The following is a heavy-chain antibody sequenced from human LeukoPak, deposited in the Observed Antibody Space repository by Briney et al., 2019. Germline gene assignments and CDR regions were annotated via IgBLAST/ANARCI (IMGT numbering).Heavy chain of an antibody. CDR1: GFTLSSYA. J-gene: IGHJ4*02. Sequence: GGSLRLSCAASGFTLSSYAMGWVRQAPGKGPEWVSGISGSGGSTYYADSVKGRFTISRDNSKNTLYLQMNSLRAEDTAVYYCAKDRKNTMIVVGFDYWGQGTLVTVSS. CDR3: AKDRKNTMIVVGFDY. CDR2: ISGSGGST. D-gene: IGHD3-22*01. V-gene: IGHV3-23*01.